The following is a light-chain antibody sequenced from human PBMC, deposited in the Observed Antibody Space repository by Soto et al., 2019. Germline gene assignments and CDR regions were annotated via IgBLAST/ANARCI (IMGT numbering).Light chain of an antibody. CDR1: SSNLGTYNL. CDR3: CSYAGSTNWV. Sequence: QSVLTQPASVSGSPGQSITISCTGTSSNLGTYNLVSWYQHHPGEAPRLILYEVSERPSGVSNRFSGSKSGKTASLTISGIQAEDEAHYYCCSYAGSTNWVFGGGTKLTVL. CDR2: EVS. J-gene: IGLJ3*02. V-gene: IGLV2-23*02.